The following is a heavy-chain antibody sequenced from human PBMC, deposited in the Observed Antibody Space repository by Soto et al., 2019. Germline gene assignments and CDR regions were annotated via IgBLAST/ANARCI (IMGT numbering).Heavy chain of an antibody. V-gene: IGHV3-53*02. CDR2: INRGGST. Sequence: EVQLVETGGGLIQPGGSLRLSCAASGFTVNNIHMSWVRQAPGKGLEWVSFINRGGSTYYTDSVKGRFTISRDNSKNTLYLQMNSLRGEDTAVYFCARDSAYKAFDAWGQGTRVTVSS. D-gene: IGHD5-12*01. CDR1: GFTVNNIH. J-gene: IGHJ4*02. CDR3: ARDSAYKAFDA.